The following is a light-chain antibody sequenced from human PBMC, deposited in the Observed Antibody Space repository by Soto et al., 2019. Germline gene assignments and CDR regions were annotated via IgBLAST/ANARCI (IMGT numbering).Light chain of an antibody. Sequence: EIVLTQSPGTLSLSPGERATLSCRASQSISSSYLAWYQQKPGQAPRLLVYGASSRATGTPDRFSGSGSGTDFTLTISRLEPEDFAVYYSQQYGSSRFTFGPGTKVDI. CDR1: QSISSSY. V-gene: IGKV3-20*01. CDR2: GAS. CDR3: QQYGSSRFT. J-gene: IGKJ3*01.